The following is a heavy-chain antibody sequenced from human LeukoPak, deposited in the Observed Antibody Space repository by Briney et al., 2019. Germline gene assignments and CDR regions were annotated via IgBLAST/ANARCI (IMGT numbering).Heavy chain of an antibody. J-gene: IGHJ6*03. V-gene: IGHV1-2*02. Sequence: ASVKVSCKASGYTFTAYYMHWVRQAPGQGLEWMGWINPNSGGTDYAQKFQGRVTMTRDTSISTAYMELSRLRSDDTAVYYCARGSSSLYYYYYMDVWGKGTTVTVSS. CDR2: INPNSGGT. D-gene: IGHD6-6*01. CDR1: GYTFTAYY. CDR3: ARGSSSLYYYYYMDV.